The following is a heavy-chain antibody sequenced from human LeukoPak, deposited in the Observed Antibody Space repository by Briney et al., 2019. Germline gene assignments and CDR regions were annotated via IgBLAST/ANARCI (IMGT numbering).Heavy chain of an antibody. V-gene: IGHV3-23*01. CDR1: GFTFSSYA. CDR2: TSNSGGST. D-gene: IGHD1-1*01. CDR3: AKDPHRGIFDY. Sequence: GGSLRLSCAASGFTFSSYAMSWVRQAPGKGLEWVSSTSNSGGSTYHADSVKGRFTISRDNSKNTLYLQMDSLRAEDTAVYYCAKDPHRGIFDYWGQGTLVTVSS. J-gene: IGHJ4*02.